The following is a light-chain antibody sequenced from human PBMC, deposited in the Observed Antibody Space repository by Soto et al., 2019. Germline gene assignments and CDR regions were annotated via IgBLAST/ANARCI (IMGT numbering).Light chain of an antibody. J-gene: IGLJ3*02. CDR3: TSFTSTNTWV. Sequence: QSALTQPPSASGSPGQSITISCTGTHSDVGGYDRVSWSQQHPGKPPKLIIFEVSYRPSGVSNRFSGSKSGNTASLTISGLQPEDEADYYCTSFTSTNTWVFGGGTKLTVL. V-gene: IGLV2-14*01. CDR2: EVS. CDR1: HSDVGGYDR.